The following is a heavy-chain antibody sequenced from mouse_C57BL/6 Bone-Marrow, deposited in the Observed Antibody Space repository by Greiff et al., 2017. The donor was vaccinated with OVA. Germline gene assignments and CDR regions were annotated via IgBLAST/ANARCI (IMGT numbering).Heavy chain of an antibody. D-gene: IGHD1-1*01. CDR1: GYTFTSYD. J-gene: IGHJ1*03. V-gene: IGHV1-85*01. CDR3: ALYGSSLLPFAV. Sequence: VQLQQSGPELVKPGASVKLSCKASGYTFTSYDINWVKQRPGQGLEWIGWIDPRDGSTKYNEKVKGKAKLTVDTSSSTAYMQLHSLTSEDSAVYFCALYGSSLLPFAVWGTGTTVTVSS. CDR2: IDPRDGST.